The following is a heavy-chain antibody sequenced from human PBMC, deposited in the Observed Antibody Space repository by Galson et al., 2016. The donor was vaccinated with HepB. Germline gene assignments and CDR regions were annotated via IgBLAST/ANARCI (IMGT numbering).Heavy chain of an antibody. D-gene: IGHD4-17*01. Sequence: SLRLSCAASGFTFSSYAMNWVRQPPGKGLEWVSSISGSGGTTYYADSLKGRFTISRDNAKNSLYLQMNSLRAEDTAVYYCARAVSWDYGDYAGYWGQGTLVTVSS. CDR1: GFTFSSYA. V-gene: IGHV3-23*01. CDR3: ARAVSWDYGDYAGY. CDR2: ISGSGGTT. J-gene: IGHJ4*02.